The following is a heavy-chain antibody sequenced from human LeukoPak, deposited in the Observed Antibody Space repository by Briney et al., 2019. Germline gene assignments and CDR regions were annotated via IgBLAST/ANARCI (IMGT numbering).Heavy chain of an antibody. Sequence: SETLSLTCTVSGGSISSYYWSWIRQPPGKGLEWIGYIYYSGSTNYNPSLKSRVTISVDTSKNQFSLKLSSVTAADTAVYYCARGDWYDVFDYWGQGTLVTVSS. CDR2: IYYSGST. J-gene: IGHJ4*02. V-gene: IGHV4-59*01. D-gene: IGHD1-1*01. CDR3: ARGDWYDVFDY. CDR1: GGSISSYY.